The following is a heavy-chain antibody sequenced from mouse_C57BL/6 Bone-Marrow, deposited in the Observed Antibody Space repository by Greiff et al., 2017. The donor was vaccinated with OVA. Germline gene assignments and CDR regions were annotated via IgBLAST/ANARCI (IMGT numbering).Heavy chain of an antibody. CDR3: ARRYYGSSWYFDV. J-gene: IGHJ1*03. D-gene: IGHD1-1*01. CDR2: IYPGSGST. V-gene: IGHV1-55*01. Sequence: QVHVKQSGAELVKPGASVKMSCKASGYTFTSYWITWVKQRPGQGLEWIGDIYPGSGSTNYNEKFKSKATLTVDTSSSTAYMQLSSLTSEDSAVYYGARRYYGSSWYFDVWGTGTTVTVSS. CDR1: GYTFTSYW.